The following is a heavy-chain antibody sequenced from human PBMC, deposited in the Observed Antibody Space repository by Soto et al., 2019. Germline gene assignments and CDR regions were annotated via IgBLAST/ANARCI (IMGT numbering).Heavy chain of an antibody. Sequence: SVKVSCKASVGTFSPYSIVCVRQAPGPGLEWLVGIIPMFGTANYAQKFKGRVTITAEKSTSKAYMELSSLRSEDKAVYYCARAGYCSSTSCAYYFDYWGQGTTVTV. CDR2: IIPMFGTA. CDR1: VGTFSPYS. CDR3: ARAGYCSSTSCAYYFDY. V-gene: IGHV1-69*06. D-gene: IGHD2-2*01. J-gene: IGHJ4*03.